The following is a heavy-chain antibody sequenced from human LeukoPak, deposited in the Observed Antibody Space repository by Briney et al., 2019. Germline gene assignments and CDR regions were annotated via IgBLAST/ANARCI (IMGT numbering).Heavy chain of an antibody. J-gene: IGHJ4*02. CDR1: EFTFSSYV. V-gene: IGHV3-23*01. CDR2: ITGSGDTT. D-gene: IGHD2-21*01. CDR3: AKDIQGSY. Sequence: GGSLRLSCVASEFTFSSYVMDWVRQAPGKGLEWVSAITGSGDTTYYADSVKGRFTISRDNSKNTLYLQMNSLRAEDTALYYCAKDIQGSYWGQGTLVTVSS.